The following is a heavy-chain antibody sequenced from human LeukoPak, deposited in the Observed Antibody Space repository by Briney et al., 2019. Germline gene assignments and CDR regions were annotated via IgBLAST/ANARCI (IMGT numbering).Heavy chain of an antibody. CDR1: GYTFTVYY. Sequence: ASVKVSCKASGYTFTVYYMHWVRQAPGQGLEWMGWINPNSGGTNYAQKFQGRVTLTRDTSISTAYMELTRLRSDDTAVYYCATRGYTSGWYEDYWGQGTLVTVSS. V-gene: IGHV1-2*02. CDR3: ATRGYTSGWYEDY. D-gene: IGHD6-19*01. J-gene: IGHJ4*02. CDR2: INPNSGGT.